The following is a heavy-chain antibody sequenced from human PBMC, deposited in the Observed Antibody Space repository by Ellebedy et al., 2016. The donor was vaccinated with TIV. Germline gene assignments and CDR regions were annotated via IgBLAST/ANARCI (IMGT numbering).Heavy chain of an antibody. D-gene: IGHD2-21*01. J-gene: IGHJ4*02. CDR1: GFTFSSYA. V-gene: IGHV3-30-3*01. Sequence: GGSLRLSCAASGFTFSSYAVHWVRQAPGKGLEWVAVISYDGNNKYYADSVKGRFTISRDNSKNTLYLQMNSLRAEDTAVYYCARRGLLFSYFDYWGQGTLVTVSS. CDR3: ARRGLLFSYFDY. CDR2: ISYDGNNK.